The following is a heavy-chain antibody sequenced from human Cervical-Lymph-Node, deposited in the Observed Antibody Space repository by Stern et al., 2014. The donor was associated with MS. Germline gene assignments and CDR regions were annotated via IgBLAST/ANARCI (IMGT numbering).Heavy chain of an antibody. J-gene: IGHJ4*02. CDR3: ARDNGGWSVDS. CDR1: GYTFTSNK. V-gene: IGHV1-46*01. D-gene: IGHD6-19*01. CDR2: INPRGGST. Sequence: VQLVQSGAEVKKPGASVQVSCKAFGYTFTSNKMHWVRQAPGQGLEWMGIINPRGGSTRYAQKLQGRVTMTRDTSTSTVYMELTSLRSEDTAVYSCARDNGGWSVDSWGQGTLVIVSS.